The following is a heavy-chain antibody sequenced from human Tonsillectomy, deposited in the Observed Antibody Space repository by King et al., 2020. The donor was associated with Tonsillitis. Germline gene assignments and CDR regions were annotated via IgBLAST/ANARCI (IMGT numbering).Heavy chain of an antibody. CDR1: GFTFSSYG. V-gene: IGHV3-30*18. J-gene: IGHJ6*02. D-gene: IGHD2-2*01. Sequence: VQLVESGGGVVQPGRSLRLSCAASGFTFSSYGMHWVRQAPGKGLEWVAVISYDGSNKYYADSVKGRFTISRDNSKNTLSMQMNSLRGEDTAVYYCAKDWGLGYCSSTSCPYYYGMDVWGQGTTVTVSS. CDR2: ISYDGSNK. CDR3: AKDWGLGYCSSTSCPYYYGMDV.